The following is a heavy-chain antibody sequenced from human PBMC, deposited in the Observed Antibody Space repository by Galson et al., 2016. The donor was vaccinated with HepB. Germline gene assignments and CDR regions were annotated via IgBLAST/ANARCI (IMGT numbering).Heavy chain of an antibody. Sequence: SLRLSCAASGFTFGDYALSWVRQAPGKGLEWVGFIRSKAYGGTIEYAASVKGRFTISRDDSKSIAYLQMNSLKTEDTAVYYCGTTIYYDYGMDVWGQGTTITVSS. V-gene: IGHV3-49*04. J-gene: IGHJ6*02. CDR3: GTTIYYDYGMDV. D-gene: IGHD1-1*01. CDR1: GFTFGDYA. CDR2: IRSKAYGGTI.